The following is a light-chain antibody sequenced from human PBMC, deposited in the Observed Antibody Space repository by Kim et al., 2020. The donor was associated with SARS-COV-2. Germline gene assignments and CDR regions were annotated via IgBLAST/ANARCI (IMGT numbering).Light chain of an antibody. V-gene: IGKV3-20*01. Sequence: EIVLTQSPGILSLSPGERATLSCRASQSVGSGYLAWYQQKPGQAPSLLIYDASSRATGIPDRFSGSGSGTDFTLSISRLEPEDFAVYYCQQYGSSPYTFGQGTKLEIK. CDR3: QQYGSSPYT. CDR2: DAS. J-gene: IGKJ2*01. CDR1: QSVGSGY.